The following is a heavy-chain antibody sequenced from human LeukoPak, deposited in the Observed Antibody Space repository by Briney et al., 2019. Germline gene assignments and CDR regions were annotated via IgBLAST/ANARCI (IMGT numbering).Heavy chain of an antibody. D-gene: IGHD3-10*01. V-gene: IGHV3-48*03. J-gene: IGHJ3*02. CDR1: GFTFTNYE. CDR2: ISSSGSTI. CDR3: ARGDRGSESYYGAFDI. Sequence: PGGSLRLSRAASGFTFTNYEMNWVRQAPGKGLEWVSFISSSGSTIYYADSVKGRFTISRDNAKNSLYLQMNSLRAEDTAVYYCARGDRGSESYYGAFDIWGQGTMVTVSS.